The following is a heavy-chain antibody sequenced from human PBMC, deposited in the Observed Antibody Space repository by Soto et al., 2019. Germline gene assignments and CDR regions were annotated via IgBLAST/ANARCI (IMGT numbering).Heavy chain of an antibody. J-gene: IGHJ5*02. D-gene: IGHD1-26*01. CDR3: AGSGGLRPFDP. V-gene: IGHV3-11*01. CDR1: GFVFSDFY. CDR2: ISSSGSTM. Sequence: QVQLVESGGGLVKPGGSLRISCAASGFVFSDFYMTWIRQAPGKGLEWVSYISSSGSTMYNEDSVKGRFTISRDNAKNSLYLQMNSLRAEDTAVYYCAGSGGLRPFDPWGQGTLVTVSS.